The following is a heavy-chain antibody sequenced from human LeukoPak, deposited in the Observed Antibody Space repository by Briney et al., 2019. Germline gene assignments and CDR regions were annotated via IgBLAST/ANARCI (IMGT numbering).Heavy chain of an antibody. CDR2: ISSSSSDI. CDR1: GFTFSSYS. Sequence: GGSLRLSCAASGFTFSSYSMNWGREAPGKGREWVSSISSSSSDIHYADSVKGRFTISRDNAKNSLYLQMNNLRAEDTAVYYCARDTDYDFWSGYWSGGRDYYYYMDVWGKGTTVTVSS. J-gene: IGHJ6*03. CDR3: ARDTDYDFWSGYWSGGRDYYYYMDV. V-gene: IGHV3-21*01. D-gene: IGHD3-3*01.